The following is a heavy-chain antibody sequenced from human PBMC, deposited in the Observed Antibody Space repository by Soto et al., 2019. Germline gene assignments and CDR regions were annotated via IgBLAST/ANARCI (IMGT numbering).Heavy chain of an antibody. V-gene: IGHV1-69*01. CDR2: VIPLFKTP. Sequence: QVQLVQSGAEVKRPGSSVKVSCKASGGSFITYGITWVRQAPGQGPEWMGGVIPLFKTPKYAERFKGRLSIPAAESTGTAYLELSSLRSEDTAVYYFARASPSVCGGGNSYRLDSSFDSWGQGTLVSVSS. D-gene: IGHD2-21*01. J-gene: IGHJ5*01. CDR3: ARASPSVCGGGNSYRLDSSFDS. CDR1: GGSFITYG.